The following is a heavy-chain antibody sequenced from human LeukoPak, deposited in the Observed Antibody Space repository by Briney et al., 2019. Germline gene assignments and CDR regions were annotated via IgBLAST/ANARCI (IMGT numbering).Heavy chain of an antibody. J-gene: IGHJ6*02. CDR3: ARGSGFLDV. Sequence: ASVKVSCKASGYTFTGYYLHWVRQAPGQGLEWMGWINPDSGGTNYAQKFQGRATLTRDTSINTVYMDLNRLSSDDTAVYYCARGSGFLDVWGQGTTVTVSS. CDR2: INPDSGGT. CDR1: GYTFTGYY. D-gene: IGHD6-25*01. V-gene: IGHV1-2*02.